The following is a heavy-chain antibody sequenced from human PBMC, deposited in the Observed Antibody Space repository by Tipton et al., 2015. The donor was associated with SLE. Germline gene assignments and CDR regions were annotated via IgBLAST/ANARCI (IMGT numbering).Heavy chain of an antibody. CDR3: ARDLAGGNY. J-gene: IGHJ4*02. Sequence: SLRLSCEASGFTFSSFAMSWVRQAPGKGLEWVASSYGGDRTYYTDSVKGRFTISRDNSKNTLYLQMNSLRTEDTALYYCARDLAGGNYWGQGTLVTVSS. D-gene: IGHD2-15*01. CDR2: SYGGDRT. CDR1: GFTFSSFA. V-gene: IGHV3-66*02.